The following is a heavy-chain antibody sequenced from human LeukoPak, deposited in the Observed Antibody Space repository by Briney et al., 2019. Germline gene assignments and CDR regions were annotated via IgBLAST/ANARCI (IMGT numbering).Heavy chain of an antibody. J-gene: IGHJ4*02. D-gene: IGHD3-22*01. CDR3: AKVFFGDSSGFDY. CDR2: ISYDGSNK. V-gene: IGHV3-30*18. Sequence: PGGSLRLSCAASGFTFSSDGMHWVRQAPGKGLEWVAVISYDGSNKYYADSVKGRFTISRDNSKNTLYLQMNSLRAEDTAVYYCAKVFFGDSSGFDYWGQGTLVTVSS. CDR1: GFTFSSDG.